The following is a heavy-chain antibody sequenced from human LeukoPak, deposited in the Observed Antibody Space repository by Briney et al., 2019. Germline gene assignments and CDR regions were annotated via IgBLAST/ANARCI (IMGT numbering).Heavy chain of an antibody. CDR1: GFTFRTYG. Sequence: GGSLRLSGAASGFTFRTYGMHWVRQAPGKGLEWVAFIRNDGTIKYYADSVKGRFTISRDNSKNTLYLQMNSLRADDTAVYFCAKDSSSSWFGGDSKWGQGTLVTVSS. CDR3: AKDSSSSWFGGDSK. CDR2: IRNDGTIK. D-gene: IGHD6-13*01. V-gene: IGHV3-30*02. J-gene: IGHJ4*02.